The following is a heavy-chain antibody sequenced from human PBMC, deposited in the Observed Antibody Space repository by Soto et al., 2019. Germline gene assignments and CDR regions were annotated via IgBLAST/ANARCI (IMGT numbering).Heavy chain of an antibody. CDR3: AGGQYYFDY. D-gene: IGHD2-15*01. Sequence: SLILPCAASAFTFSNYGLHWVRQAPGKGLEWVAHISYDGSNKHYADSVKGRFTISRDNSKNMLFLQMSSLRTEDTAVYYCAGGQYYFDYCGQGTRVTVSS. V-gene: IGHV3-30*03. CDR2: ISYDGSNK. J-gene: IGHJ4*02. CDR1: AFTFSNYG.